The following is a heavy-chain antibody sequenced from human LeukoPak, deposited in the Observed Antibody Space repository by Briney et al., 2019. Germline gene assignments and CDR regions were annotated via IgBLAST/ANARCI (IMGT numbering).Heavy chain of an antibody. CDR2: IYYSGST. J-gene: IGHJ6*04. Sequence: SETLSLTCTVSGGSISSYYWSWIRQPPVKGLEWIGYIYYSGSTNYNPSLKSLVTISVDTSKNQFSLKLSSVTAADTAVYYCARDCSSTSCPRGGYYGMAVWGKGTTVTVSS. V-gene: IGHV4-59*01. CDR1: GGSISSYY. D-gene: IGHD2-2*01. CDR3: ARDCSSTSCPRGGYYGMAV.